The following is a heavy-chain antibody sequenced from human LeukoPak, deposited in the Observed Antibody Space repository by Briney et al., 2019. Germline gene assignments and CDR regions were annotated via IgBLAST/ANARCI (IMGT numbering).Heavy chain of an antibody. CDR1: GGSISSGSYY. Sequence: SETLSLTCTVSGGSISSGSYYWSWVRQPAGTGLEWIGRIYTSGSTYYNPSLKSRVTISVDTSKNQFSLKLSSVTAADTAVYYCVGGRGYSYGPLNFDYWGQGTLVTVSS. V-gene: IGHV4-61*02. D-gene: IGHD5-18*01. CDR2: IYTSGST. CDR3: VGGRGYSYGPLNFDY. J-gene: IGHJ4*02.